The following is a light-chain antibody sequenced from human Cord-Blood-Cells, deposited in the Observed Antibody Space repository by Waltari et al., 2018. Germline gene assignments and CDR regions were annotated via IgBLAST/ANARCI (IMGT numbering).Light chain of an antibody. Sequence: QSALTQPASVSWSPGQSITISCTGTSRDVGGYNYVSWYQQHPGKAPKLMIYDVSKRPSGVSNRFSGSKSGNTASLTISGLQAEDEADYYCSSYTSSSTWVFGGGTKLTVL. CDR1: SRDVGGYNY. CDR3: SSYTSSSTWV. CDR2: DVS. J-gene: IGLJ3*02. V-gene: IGLV2-14*01.